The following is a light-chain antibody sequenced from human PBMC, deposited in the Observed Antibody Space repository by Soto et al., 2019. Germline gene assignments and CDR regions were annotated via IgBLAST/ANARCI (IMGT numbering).Light chain of an antibody. CDR2: DDS. V-gene: IGLV1-40*01. CDR1: SSNIGAGYD. J-gene: IGLJ1*01. Sequence: QSVLTQPPSVSGAPGQRVTISCTGSSSNIGAGYDLHWYQHLPGTAPKLLIYDDSNRPSGFPDRFSGSRSGTSASLAITGLQAEDEADYYCQSFDSSLSAYVFGTGTKLTVL. CDR3: QSFDSSLSAYV.